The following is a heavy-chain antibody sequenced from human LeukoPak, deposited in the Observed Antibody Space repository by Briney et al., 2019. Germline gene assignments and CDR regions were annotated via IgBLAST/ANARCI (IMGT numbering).Heavy chain of an antibody. D-gene: IGHD3-9*01. CDR1: GYTFTSYY. J-gene: IGHJ5*02. CDR3: ARIRLAGGFDP. Sequence: ASVRVSCKASGYTFTSYYMHWVRQAPGQGLEWMGIINPSGGSTSYAQKFQGRVTMTRDTSTSTVYMELSSLRSEDTAVYYCARIRLAGGFDPWGQGTLVTVSS. CDR2: INPSGGST. V-gene: IGHV1-46*01.